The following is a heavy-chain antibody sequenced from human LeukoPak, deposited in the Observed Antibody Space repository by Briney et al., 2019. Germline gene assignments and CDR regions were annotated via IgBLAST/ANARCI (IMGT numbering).Heavy chain of an antibody. V-gene: IGHV1-69*13. D-gene: IGHD2-2*02. J-gene: IGHJ4*02. CDR3: ARERYCSSTSCYI. Sequence: SVKVSCKASGGTFSSYAISWVRQAPGQGLEWMGGIIPIFGAANYAQKFQGRVTITADESTSTAYMELSSLRSEDTAVYYCARERYCSSTSCYIWGQGTLVTVSS. CDR1: GGTFSSYA. CDR2: IIPIFGAA.